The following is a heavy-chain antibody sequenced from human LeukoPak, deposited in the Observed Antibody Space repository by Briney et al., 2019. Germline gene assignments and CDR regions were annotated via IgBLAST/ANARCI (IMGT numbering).Heavy chain of an antibody. CDR2: IKQDGSEK. D-gene: IGHD1-26*01. J-gene: IGHJ3*02. CDR1: GFTFSSYW. Sequence: PGGSLRLSCAASGFTFSSYWVSWVRQAPGKGLEWVANIKQDGSEKYYVDSVKGRFTISRDNAKNSLYLQMNSLRAEDTAVYYCASSPPGGWEADAFDIWGQGTMVTVSS. V-gene: IGHV3-7*01. CDR3: ASSPPGGWEADAFDI.